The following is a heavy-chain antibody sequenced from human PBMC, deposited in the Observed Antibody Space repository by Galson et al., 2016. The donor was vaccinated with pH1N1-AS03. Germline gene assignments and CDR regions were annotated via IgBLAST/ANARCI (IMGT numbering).Heavy chain of an antibody. CDR1: GYSFPSHW. D-gene: IGHD4-17*01. J-gene: IGHJ4*02. Sequence: QSGAEVKKPGESLKISCKGSGYSFPSHWIAWVRQMPGKGLEWMGIIYPSDSYTRYNSSFQGQVTISADTSISTAYLQWNSLKASDTATYYCARWSNDYGSYWGQGALVTVSS. CDR3: ARWSNDYGSY. CDR2: IYPSDSYT. V-gene: IGHV5-51*01.